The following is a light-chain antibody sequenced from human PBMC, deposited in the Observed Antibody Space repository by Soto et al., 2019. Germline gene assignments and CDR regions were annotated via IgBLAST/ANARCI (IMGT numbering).Light chain of an antibody. J-gene: IGKJ1*01. CDR3: QQYNSYDMWS. CDR1: QSISSW. Sequence: DIQMTQSPSTLSASVGDRVTITCRASQSISSWLAWYQQKPGKAPKLLIYGASSLESGVPSRFSGSGSGTEFTLTISSLQPDDFATYYCQQYNSYDMWSFGQGTKVALK. V-gene: IGKV1-5*01. CDR2: GAS.